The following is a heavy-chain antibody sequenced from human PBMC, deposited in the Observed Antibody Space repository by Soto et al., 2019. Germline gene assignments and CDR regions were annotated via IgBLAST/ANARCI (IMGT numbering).Heavy chain of an antibody. D-gene: IGHD6-6*01. J-gene: IGHJ3*02. Sequence: SETLSLTCTVSGGSISSYYWSWIRQPPGKGLEWIGYIYYSGSTNYNPSLKSRVTISVDTSKNQFSLKLDSVTAADTAVYYCAREVGEVDYSSSSDAFAIWGQGTMVTVSS. V-gene: IGHV4-59*12. CDR1: GGSISSYY. CDR2: IYYSGST. CDR3: AREVGEVDYSSSSDAFAI.